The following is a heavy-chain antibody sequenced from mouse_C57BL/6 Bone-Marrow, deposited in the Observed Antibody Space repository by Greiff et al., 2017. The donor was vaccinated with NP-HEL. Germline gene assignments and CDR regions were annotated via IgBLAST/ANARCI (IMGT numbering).Heavy chain of an antibody. CDR3: ARRGLGRGDY. CDR2: INPGSGGT. V-gene: IGHV1-54*01. J-gene: IGHJ2*01. CDR1: GYAFTNYL. D-gene: IGHD4-1*01. Sequence: QVQLQQSGAELVRPGTSVKVSCKASGYAFTNYLIEWVKQRPGQGLEWIGVINPGSGGTNYNEKFKGKATLTADKSSSTAYMQLSSLTSEDSAVYFCARRGLGRGDYWGQGTTLTVSS.